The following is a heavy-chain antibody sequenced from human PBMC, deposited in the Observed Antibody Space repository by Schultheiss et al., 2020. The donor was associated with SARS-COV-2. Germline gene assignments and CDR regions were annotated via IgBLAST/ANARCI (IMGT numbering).Heavy chain of an antibody. CDR3: ARDHDYSSPYGMDV. D-gene: IGHD4-11*01. V-gene: IGHV3-21*01. Sequence: GGSLRLSCAASGFTFSSYGMHWVRQAPGKGLEWVSAISGSGGSTYYADSVKGRFTISRDNAKNSLYLQMHSLRAEDTAVYYCARDHDYSSPYGMDVWGQGTTVTVSS. J-gene: IGHJ6*02. CDR1: GFTFSSYG. CDR2: ISGSGGST.